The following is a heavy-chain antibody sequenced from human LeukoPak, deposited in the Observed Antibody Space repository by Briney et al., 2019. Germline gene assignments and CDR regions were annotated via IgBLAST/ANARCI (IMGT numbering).Heavy chain of an antibody. CDR3: ARGLYDSRAGH. V-gene: IGHV4-34*01. Sequence: SETLSLTCAVYGGSFSGYYWSWIRQPPGKGLEWIGEINHSGSTNYNPSLKSRVTISVDTSKNQFSLKLSSVTAADTAVYYCARGLYDSRAGHWGQGTLVTVSS. J-gene: IGHJ4*02. CDR2: INHSGST. CDR1: GGSFSGYY. D-gene: IGHD3-22*01.